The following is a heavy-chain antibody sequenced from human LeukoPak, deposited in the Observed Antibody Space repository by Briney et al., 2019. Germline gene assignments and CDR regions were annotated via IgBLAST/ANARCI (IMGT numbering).Heavy chain of an antibody. D-gene: IGHD2-15*01. CDR2: IYYSGST. CDR1: GGSISSSSYY. CDR3: ARVGPPLRYIVVVVADAFDI. J-gene: IGHJ3*02. Sequence: SETLSLTCTVSGGSISSSSYYWGWIRQPPGKGLEWIGSIYYSGSTYHNPSLKSRVTISVDTSKNQFSLKLSSVTAADTAVYYCARVGPPLRYIVVVVADAFDIWGQGTMVTVSS. V-gene: IGHV4-39*07.